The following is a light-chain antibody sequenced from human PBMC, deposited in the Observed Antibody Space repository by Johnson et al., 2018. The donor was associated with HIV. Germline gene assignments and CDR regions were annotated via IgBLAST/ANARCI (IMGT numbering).Light chain of an antibody. J-gene: IGLJ1*01. CDR1: SSNIGNNY. Sequence: QSVLTQPPSVSAAPGQKVTISCSGSSSNIGNNYVSWYQQLPGTAPKLLIYDNNTRPSGIPDRFSGSKSGTSATLGITGVQTGDGSAYYCGTWDGSRRAGRAFGTGTKVTVL. CDR3: GTWDGSRRAGRA. V-gene: IGLV1-51*01. CDR2: DNN.